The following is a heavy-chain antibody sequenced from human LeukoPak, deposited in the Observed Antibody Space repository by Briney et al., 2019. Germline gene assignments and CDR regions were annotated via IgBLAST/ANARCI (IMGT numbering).Heavy chain of an antibody. J-gene: IGHJ4*02. D-gene: IGHD2-21*02. CDR3: ARGGDYRPFDY. V-gene: IGHV4-59*11. CDR1: GGSISSHY. CDR2: IYYSGST. Sequence: SETLSLTCTVSGGSISSHYWSWIRQPPGKGLEWIGYIYYSGSTNYNPSLKSRVAISVDTSKNQFSLKLSSVTAADTAVYYCARGGDYRPFDYWGQGTLVTVSS.